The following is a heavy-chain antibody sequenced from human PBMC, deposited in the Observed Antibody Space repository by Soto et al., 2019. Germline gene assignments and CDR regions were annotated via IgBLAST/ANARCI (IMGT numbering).Heavy chain of an antibody. D-gene: IGHD1-26*01. CDR2: IYYSGSG. CDR3: ALSKLLPAYWESFDP. Sequence: QVQLQESGPGLVKPSQTLSLTCTVSGGSISSGGYYWSWIRQHPGMGLEWIGYIYYSGSGHNNPSPKSRLTLPVHPSTHHLPLHLSSVTASDPAVYYCALSKLLPAYWESFDPWGQGTLVTVSS. V-gene: IGHV4-31*03. CDR1: GGSISSGGYY. J-gene: IGHJ5*02.